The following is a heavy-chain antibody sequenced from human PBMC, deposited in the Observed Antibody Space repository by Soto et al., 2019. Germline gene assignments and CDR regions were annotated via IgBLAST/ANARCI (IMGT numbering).Heavy chain of an antibody. D-gene: IGHD2-15*01. V-gene: IGHV1-2*04. CDR1: GYTFTGYY. CDR3: ARAGVVVAAKGDAFDI. J-gene: IGHJ3*02. Sequence: ASVKVSCKASGYTFTGYYMHWVRQAPGQGLEWMGWINPNSGGTNYAQKFQGWVTMTRDTSISTAYMELSRLRSDDTAVYYCARAGVVVAAKGDAFDIWGQGTMVTVS. CDR2: INPNSGGT.